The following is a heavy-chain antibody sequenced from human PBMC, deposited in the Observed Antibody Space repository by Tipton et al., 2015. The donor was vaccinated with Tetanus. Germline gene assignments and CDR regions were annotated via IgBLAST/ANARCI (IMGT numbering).Heavy chain of an antibody. CDR2: IKSQTDGGAI. V-gene: IGHV3-15*01. Sequence: SLRLSCAGSGFTFSEFTFSNAWMSWVRQAPGKGLEWIGRIKSQTDGGAIDYAAPMKDRFTLSRDDSKNTVFLHMNNLRTEDTAVYYCTTSGPGASGGDHWGQGTLVTVSA. CDR1: GFTFSEFTFSNAW. CDR3: TTSGPGASGGDH. D-gene: IGHD3-16*01. J-gene: IGHJ4*02.